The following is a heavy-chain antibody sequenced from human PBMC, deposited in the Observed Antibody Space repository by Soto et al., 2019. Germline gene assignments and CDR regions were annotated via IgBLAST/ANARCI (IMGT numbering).Heavy chain of an antibody. Sequence: EVQLVESGGGLVQPGGSLRLSYEASAFTLSSYWMSWVRQAPGKGLEWVANIKPDGSEKYYVDSVKGRFTISRDNTKNSLYLQMSTLRPEDTAIYYCARDYEFGFDIWGQGTLVTVSS. CDR2: IKPDGSEK. D-gene: IGHD3-22*01. CDR3: ARDYEFGFDI. V-gene: IGHV3-7*01. CDR1: AFTLSSYW. J-gene: IGHJ3*02.